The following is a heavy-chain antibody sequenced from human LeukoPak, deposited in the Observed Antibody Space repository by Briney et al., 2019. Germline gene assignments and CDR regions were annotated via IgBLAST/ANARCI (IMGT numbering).Heavy chain of an antibody. Sequence: SGGSLRLSCAASGFTFSSYSMSWVRQAPGEGLEWVSSISSSSSYIYYADSVKGRFSISRDNAKNSLYLQMNSLRAEDTAVYYCAELGITMIGGVWGKGTTVTISS. CDR1: GFTFSSYS. CDR2: ISSSSSYI. D-gene: IGHD3-10*02. CDR3: AELGITMIGGV. V-gene: IGHV3-21*01. J-gene: IGHJ6*04.